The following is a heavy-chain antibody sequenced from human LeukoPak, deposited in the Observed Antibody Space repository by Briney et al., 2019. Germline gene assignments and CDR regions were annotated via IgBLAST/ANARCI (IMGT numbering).Heavy chain of an antibody. Sequence: GGSLRLSCAASGFTFSSYWMNWARQAPGKGREWVASINHNGNVNYYVDSVKGRFTISRDNAKNSLYLQMSNLRAEDTAVYFCAGGGGLAVWGQGATVTVSS. CDR2: INHNGNVN. D-gene: IGHD3-16*01. CDR3: AGGGGLAV. V-gene: IGHV3-7*03. CDR1: GFTFSSYW. J-gene: IGHJ6*01.